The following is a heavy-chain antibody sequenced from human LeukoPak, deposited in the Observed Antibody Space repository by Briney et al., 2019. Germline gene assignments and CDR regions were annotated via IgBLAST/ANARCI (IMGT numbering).Heavy chain of an antibody. CDR2: ISSSSSYI. CDR1: GFTFSSYS. CDR3: ARDRAPGSGSYDAFDI. Sequence: PGGSLRLSCAASGFTFSSYSMNWVRRAPGKGLEWVSSISSSSSYIYYADSVKGRFTISRDNAKHSLYLQMNSLRAEDTAVYYCARDRAPGSGSYDAFDIWGQGTMVTVSS. V-gene: IGHV3-21*01. D-gene: IGHD3-10*01. J-gene: IGHJ3*02.